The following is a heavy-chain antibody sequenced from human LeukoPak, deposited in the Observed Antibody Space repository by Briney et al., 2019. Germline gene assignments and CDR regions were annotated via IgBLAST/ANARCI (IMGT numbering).Heavy chain of an antibody. J-gene: IGHJ5*02. CDR3: ARESGFMMVGEINADNWFDP. D-gene: IGHD3-3*01. Sequence: QVGGSLRLSCSGAGFTFRDSAFHWVRQAPGKGLEWVAVISDDGSKRFYADSVKGRFTISRDNSRDTLYLHMQTLRPEDSAVYYCARESGFMMVGEINADNWFDPWGQGTPVTVSS. CDR2: ISDDGSKR. CDR1: GFTFRDSA. V-gene: IGHV3-30*04.